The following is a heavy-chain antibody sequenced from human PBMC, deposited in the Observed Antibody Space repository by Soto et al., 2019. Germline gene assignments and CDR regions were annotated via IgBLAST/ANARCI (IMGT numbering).Heavy chain of an antibody. CDR1: GGSISSGGYY. Sequence: SETLSLTCTVSGGSISSGGYYWSWIRQHPGKGLEWIGYIYYSGSTYYNPSLKSRVTISVDTSKNQFSLKLSSVTAADTAVYYGARTPGVLWFGTYGMDVWGQGTTVTVSS. V-gene: IGHV4-31*03. D-gene: IGHD3-10*01. J-gene: IGHJ6*02. CDR2: IYYSGST. CDR3: ARTPGVLWFGTYGMDV.